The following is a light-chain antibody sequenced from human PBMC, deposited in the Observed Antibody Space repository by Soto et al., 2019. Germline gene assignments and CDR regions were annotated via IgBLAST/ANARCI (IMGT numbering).Light chain of an antibody. Sequence: DIPMTQSPSTLSASVGDRVTITCRASQTINNWLAWYQQKPGKAPKLLIYKASSLESGVPSRFSGSGSGTEFTLTISSLQPDDFASYYCQQYNSYGTATFGQGTKVEIK. V-gene: IGKV1-5*03. J-gene: IGKJ1*01. CDR1: QTINNW. CDR2: KAS. CDR3: QQYNSYGTAT.